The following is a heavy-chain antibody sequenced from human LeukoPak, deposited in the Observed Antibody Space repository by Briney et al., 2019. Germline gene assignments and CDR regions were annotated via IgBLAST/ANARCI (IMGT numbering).Heavy chain of an antibody. J-gene: IGHJ4*02. CDR3: ARVKSYGGDGIDY. V-gene: IGHV3-48*03. Sequence: GSLRLSCAASGFTFSSYEMNWVRQAPGKGLEWASYISGSGSSIYYADSVKGRFTISRDNAKNSLYLQMNSLRAEDTAVYYCARVKSYGGDGIDYWGQGTLVTVSS. CDR2: ISGSGSSI. D-gene: IGHD2-21*02. CDR1: GFTFSSYE.